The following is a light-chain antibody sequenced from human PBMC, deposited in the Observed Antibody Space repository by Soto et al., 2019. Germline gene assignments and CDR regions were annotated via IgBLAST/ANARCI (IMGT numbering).Light chain of an antibody. CDR2: LSSDGSH. J-gene: IGLJ2*01. CDR3: QTWDTGARVV. Sequence: QLVLTQSPSASASLGASVKLTCTLSSGHSSYAIAWHQQQPEKGPRYLMKLSSDGSHSKGDGIPDRFSGSSSGAERYLTSSSRKSDYEADDYCQTWDTGARVVFGGGTKPTVL. V-gene: IGLV4-69*01. CDR1: SGHSSYA.